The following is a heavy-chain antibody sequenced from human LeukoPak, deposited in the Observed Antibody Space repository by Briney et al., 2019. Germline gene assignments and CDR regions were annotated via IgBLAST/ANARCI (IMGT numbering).Heavy chain of an antibody. J-gene: IGHJ6*03. CDR1: GFTFSSYT. CDR2: ISTSSIYI. D-gene: IGHD7-27*01. CDR3: ASAGELYYYYYMDV. V-gene: IGHV3-21*04. Sequence: GGSLRLSCAASGFTFSSYTMNWVRQAPGKGLEWVSSISTSSIYIYYTDSLKGRFTISRDNARNSLYLQMNSLRAEDTAVYYCASAGELYYYYYMDVWGKGTTVTVSS.